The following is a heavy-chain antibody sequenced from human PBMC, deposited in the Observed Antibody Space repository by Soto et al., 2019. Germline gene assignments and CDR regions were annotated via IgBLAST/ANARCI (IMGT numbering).Heavy chain of an antibody. CDR3: AKAGRKGVGATLDY. V-gene: IGHV3-23*01. D-gene: IGHD1-26*01. Sequence: GGSLRLSCAASGFTFSSYAMSWVRQAPGKGLEWVSAISGSGGSTYYADSVKGRFTISRDNSKNTLYLQMNSLRAEDTAVYYCAKAGRKGVGATLDYWGQGTLVTVSS. CDR2: ISGSGGST. CDR1: GFTFSSYA. J-gene: IGHJ4*02.